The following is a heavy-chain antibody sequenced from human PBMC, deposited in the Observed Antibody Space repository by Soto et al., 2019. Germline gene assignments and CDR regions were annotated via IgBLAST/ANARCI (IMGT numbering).Heavy chain of an antibody. Sequence: GGSLRLSCAASGFTFSDYYMSWIRQAPGKGLEWVAVISYDGSNKYYADSVKGRFTISRDNSKNTLYLQMNSLRAEDTAVYYCAKDSLRFLNHYYCMDVWGQVTTVTVSS. CDR1: GFTFSDYY. CDR2: ISYDGSNK. D-gene: IGHD3-3*01. V-gene: IGHV3-30*18. CDR3: AKDSLRFLNHYYCMDV. J-gene: IGHJ6*02.